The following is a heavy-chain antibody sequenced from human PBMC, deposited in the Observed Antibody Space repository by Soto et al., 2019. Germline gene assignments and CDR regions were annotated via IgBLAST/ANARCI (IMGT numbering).Heavy chain of an antibody. J-gene: IGHJ6*02. V-gene: IGHV1-69*02. CDR3: ARRSCSGGTCYSSLNGMDI. CDR2: IIPIVDIA. CDR1: GDTFSSST. D-gene: IGHD2-15*01. Sequence: QVQLVQSGAEVKKPGSSVKVSCKASGDTFSSSTISWVRQAPGQGLEWMGRIIPIVDIANYAQKFQGRVTMNADKSTNTAYMELNSLTSEDTAVYYCARRSCSGGTCYSSLNGMDIWGQGTTVTVSS.